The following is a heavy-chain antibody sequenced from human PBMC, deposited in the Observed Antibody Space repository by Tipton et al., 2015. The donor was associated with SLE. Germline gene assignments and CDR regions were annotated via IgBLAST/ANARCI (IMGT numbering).Heavy chain of an antibody. CDR1: GYSFTSYW. D-gene: IGHD1-14*01. J-gene: IGHJ4*02. CDR2: IYPGDSDT. Sequence: QSGPEVKEPGESLKISCKGSGYSFTSYWIGWVRQMPGKGLEWMGIIYPGDSDTRYSPSFQGQVTISADKSISTAYLQWSSLKASDTAMYYCASSLVVTGNQFDYWGQGTLVTVSS. CDR3: ASSLVVTGNQFDY. V-gene: IGHV5-51*03.